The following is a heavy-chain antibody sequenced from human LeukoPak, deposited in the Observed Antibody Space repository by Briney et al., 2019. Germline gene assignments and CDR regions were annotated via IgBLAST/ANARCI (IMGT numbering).Heavy chain of an antibody. D-gene: IGHD3-22*01. CDR2: ISAYNGNT. CDR1: GYTFTSYG. V-gene: IGHV1-18*01. Sequence: ASVKVSCKASGYTFTSYGISWVRQAPGQGLEWMGWISAYNGNTNYAQKLQGRVTMTTDTSTSTAYMELRSLRSDDTAVYYCARDRVGSSSGYYTYWGQGTLVTVSS. CDR3: ARDRVGSSSGYYTY. J-gene: IGHJ4*02.